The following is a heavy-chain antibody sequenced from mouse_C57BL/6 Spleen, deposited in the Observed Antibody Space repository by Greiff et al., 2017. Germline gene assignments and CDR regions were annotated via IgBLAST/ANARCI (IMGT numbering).Heavy chain of an antibody. V-gene: IGHV14-4*01. J-gene: IGHJ2*01. CDR2: IDPENGDT. CDR1: GFNIKDDY. Sequence: VQLQQSGAELVRPGASVKLSCTASGFNIKDDYMHWVKQRPEQGLEWIGWIDPENGDTEYASKFQGKATITADTSSNTAYLQLSSLTSEDTAVYYCTTSLRNYFDYWGQGTTLTVSS. D-gene: IGHD1-1*01. CDR3: TTSLRNYFDY.